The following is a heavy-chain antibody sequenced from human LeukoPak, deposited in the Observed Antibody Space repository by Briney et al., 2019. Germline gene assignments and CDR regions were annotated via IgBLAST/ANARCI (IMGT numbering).Heavy chain of an antibody. V-gene: IGHV4-4*07. CDR1: GGSISSYY. J-gene: IGHJ4*02. Sequence: SETLSLTCTVSGGSISSYYWSWIRQPAGKGLEWIGRIYTSGSTNYNPSLKSRVTMSVDTSKNQFSLKLSSVTAADTAVYYCARANYDILTGYPLPSFDYWGQGTLVTVSS. CDR2: IYTSGST. D-gene: IGHD3-9*01. CDR3: ARANYDILTGYPLPSFDY.